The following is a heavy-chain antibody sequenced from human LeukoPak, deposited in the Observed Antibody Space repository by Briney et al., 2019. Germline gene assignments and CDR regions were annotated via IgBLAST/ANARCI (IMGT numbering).Heavy chain of an antibody. J-gene: IGHJ4*02. CDR1: GFTFSSYA. CDR3: ARDYYGSGSYHFDY. D-gene: IGHD3-10*01. V-gene: IGHV3-30*04. Sequence: GGSLRLSCAASGFTFSSYAMHWVRQAPGKGLEWVAVISYDGSNKYYADSVKGRFTISRDNSKNTPYLQMNSLRAEDTAVYYCARDYYGSGSYHFDYWGQGTLVTVSS. CDR2: ISYDGSNK.